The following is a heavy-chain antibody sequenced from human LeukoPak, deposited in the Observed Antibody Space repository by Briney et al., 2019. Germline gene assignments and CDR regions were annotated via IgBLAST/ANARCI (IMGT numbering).Heavy chain of an antibody. CDR2: ISGSGGST. CDR1: GFTFKNYA. Sequence: GGSLRLSCAASGFTFKNYAMSWVRQAPGKGLEWVSAISGSGGSTYYADSVKGRFTISRDNSKNTLYLQMNSLRAEDTAVYYCAKGRGYSYGLDYWGQGTLVTVSS. J-gene: IGHJ4*02. V-gene: IGHV3-23*01. D-gene: IGHD5-18*01. CDR3: AKGRGYSYGLDY.